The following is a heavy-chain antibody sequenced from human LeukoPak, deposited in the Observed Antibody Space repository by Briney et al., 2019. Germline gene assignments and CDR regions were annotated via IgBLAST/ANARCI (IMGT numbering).Heavy chain of an antibody. J-gene: IGHJ5*02. CDR3: ARDVGGSGSWFDP. CDR1: GGTFSSYA. V-gene: IGHV1-69*06. Sequence: RASVKVSCKASGGTFSSYAISWVRQAPGQGLEWMGGIIPIFGTANYAQKFQGRVTITADKSTSTAYMELSSLRSEDTAVYYCARDVGGSGSWFDPWGQGTLVTVSS. D-gene: IGHD3-10*01. CDR2: IIPIFGTA.